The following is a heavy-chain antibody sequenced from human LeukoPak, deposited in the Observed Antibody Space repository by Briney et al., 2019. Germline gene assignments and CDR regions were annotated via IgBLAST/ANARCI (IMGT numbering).Heavy chain of an antibody. Sequence: GGSLRLSCAASGFTFSSYSMNWVRQAPGKGLEWVSSISSSSSYIYYADSVKGRFTISRDNAKNSLYLQMNSLRAEDTAVYYCARDQSSSGYDPFDYWGQGTLVTVPS. V-gene: IGHV3-21*01. CDR1: GFTFSSYS. CDR2: ISSSSSYI. J-gene: IGHJ4*02. CDR3: ARDQSSSGYDPFDY. D-gene: IGHD5-12*01.